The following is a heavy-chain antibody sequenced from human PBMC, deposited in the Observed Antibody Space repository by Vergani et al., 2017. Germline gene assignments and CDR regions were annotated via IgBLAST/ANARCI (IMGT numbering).Heavy chain of an antibody. CDR1: GFTFSSYS. CDR2: ISYDGSNK. Sequence: QVQLVESGGGVVQPGRSLRLSCAASGFTFSSYSMHWVRPAPGKGLEWVAVISYDGSNKYYADSVKGRFTISRDNSKNTLYLQMNSLRAEDTAVYYCAKGVRRITIFGVANHWGQGTLVTVSS. D-gene: IGHD3-3*01. V-gene: IGHV3-30*18. J-gene: IGHJ5*02. CDR3: AKGVRRITIFGVANH.